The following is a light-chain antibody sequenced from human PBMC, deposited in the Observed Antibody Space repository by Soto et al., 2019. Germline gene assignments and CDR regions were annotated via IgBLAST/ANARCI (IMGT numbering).Light chain of an antibody. Sequence: EIVLTQSPGTLSLSPGERATLSCRASQSVSSSYLAWYQQKPGQAPRLLIYGASSRATGIPDRFSGSRSGTDITLTISRLEPEDSAVYCCQRYGSSPQYTLGQGTKLEIK. CDR3: QRYGSSPQYT. V-gene: IGKV3-20*01. J-gene: IGKJ2*01. CDR1: QSVSSSY. CDR2: GAS.